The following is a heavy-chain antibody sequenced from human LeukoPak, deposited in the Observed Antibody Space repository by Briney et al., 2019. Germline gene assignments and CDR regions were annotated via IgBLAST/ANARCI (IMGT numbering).Heavy chain of an antibody. V-gene: IGHV3-30-3*01. CDR2: ISYDGSNK. D-gene: IGHD2-2*01. CDR3: GRDLGRGPAAIPTFFDF. J-gene: IGHJ3*01. CDR1: GFTFSSYA. Sequence: GGSLRLSCAASGFTFSSYAMHWVRQAPGKGLEWVAVISYDGSNKYYADSVKGRFTISRDNSKNTLYLQMNSPRAEDTAVYYWGRDLGRGPAAIPTFFDFGGQGKMVTVSS.